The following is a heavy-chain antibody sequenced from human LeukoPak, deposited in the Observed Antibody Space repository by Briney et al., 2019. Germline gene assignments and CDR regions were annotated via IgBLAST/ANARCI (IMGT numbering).Heavy chain of an antibody. D-gene: IGHD6-19*01. CDR2: IIPIFGTA. Sequence: GASVKVSCKXSGGTFSSNAISWVRQAPRQGLEWMGRIIPIFGTANYARKFQGRVTITTDESTSTAYMELSSLRSEDTAVYYCARTESYSSGWDNNWFDPWGQGTLVTVSS. V-gene: IGHV1-69*05. CDR1: GGTFSSNA. CDR3: ARTESYSSGWDNNWFDP. J-gene: IGHJ5*02.